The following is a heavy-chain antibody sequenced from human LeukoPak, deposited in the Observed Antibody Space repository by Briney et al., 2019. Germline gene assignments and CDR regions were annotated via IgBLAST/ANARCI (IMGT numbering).Heavy chain of an antibody. J-gene: IGHJ4*02. CDR2: IYYSGST. D-gene: IGHD5-18*01. V-gene: IGHV4-39*07. CDR3: ARVEGGYTVDY. Sequence: PSETLSLTCTVSGGSISSSSYYWGWIRQPPGKGLEWIGSIYYSGSTYYNPSLKSRVTISVDTSKNQFSLKLSSVTAADTAVYYCARVEGGYTVDYWGQGTLVTVSS. CDR1: GGSISSSSYY.